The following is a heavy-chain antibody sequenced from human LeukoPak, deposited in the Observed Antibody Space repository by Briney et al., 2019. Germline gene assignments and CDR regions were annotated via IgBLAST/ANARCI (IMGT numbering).Heavy chain of an antibody. CDR1: GGSFSGYY. CDR3: ARVGSRYYGSGSFPYYYYYMDV. D-gene: IGHD3-10*01. CDR2: ISDSGST. V-gene: IGHV4-34*01. Sequence: SETLSLTCAVYGGSFSGYYWSWIRQPPRKGLEWIGEISDSGSTNYNPSLKSRVTISVDTSKNQFSLKLSSVTAADTAVYYCARVGSRYYGSGSFPYYYYYMDVWGKGTTVTVSS. J-gene: IGHJ6*03.